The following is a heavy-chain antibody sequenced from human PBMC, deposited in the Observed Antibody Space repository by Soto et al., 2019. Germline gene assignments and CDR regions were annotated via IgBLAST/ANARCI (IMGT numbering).Heavy chain of an antibody. D-gene: IGHD1-1*01. CDR3: AHRLGRFTWNDDYLDY. Sequence: QITLKESGPTVVEPTETLTLTCSFSGFSLTSRPMGVGWIRQSPGKALEWLAVIYWDDDKRYNPSLRSRLTITKDTSKKQVVLTMTYMEPPDTATYYCAHRLGRFTWNDDYLDYWGQGTRVTVSS. CDR2: IYWDDDK. J-gene: IGHJ4*02. CDR1: GFSLTSRPMG. V-gene: IGHV2-5*02.